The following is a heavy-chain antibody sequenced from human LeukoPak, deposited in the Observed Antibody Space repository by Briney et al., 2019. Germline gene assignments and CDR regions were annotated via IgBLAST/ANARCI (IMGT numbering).Heavy chain of an antibody. D-gene: IGHD3-22*01. J-gene: IGHJ4*02. Sequence: SETLSLTCAVYGGSFSGYYWSWIRQPPGKGLEWIGEINHSGSTNYNPSLKSRVTISVDTSKNQFSLKLSSVTAADTAVYYCARGLGDSSGYYPFDYWGQGTLVTASS. V-gene: IGHV4-34*01. CDR3: ARGLGDSSGYYPFDY. CDR1: GGSFSGYY. CDR2: INHSGST.